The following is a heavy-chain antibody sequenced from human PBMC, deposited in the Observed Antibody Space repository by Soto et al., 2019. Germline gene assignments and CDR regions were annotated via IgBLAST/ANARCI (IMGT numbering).Heavy chain of an antibody. Sequence: GGSLRLSCAASGFTFSSYGMHWVRQAPGKGLEWVAVIWYDGSNKYYADSVKGRFTISRDNSKNTLYLQMNSLRAEDTAVYYCARETPTIGYCISTSCYRPFLGYWGQGTLVTVSS. J-gene: IGHJ4*02. D-gene: IGHD2-2*01. CDR1: GFTFSSYG. CDR2: IWYDGSNK. CDR3: ARETPTIGYCISTSCYRPFLGY. V-gene: IGHV3-33*01.